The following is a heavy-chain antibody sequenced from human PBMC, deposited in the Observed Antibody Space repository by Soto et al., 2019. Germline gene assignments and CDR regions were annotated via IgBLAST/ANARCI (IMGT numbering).Heavy chain of an antibody. V-gene: IGHV1-69*13. CDR3: ARDIYCSRTSCYKSLNWFDP. CDR2: IIPIFGTA. Sequence: SVKVSCKASGGTFSSYAISWVRQAPGQGLEWMGGIIPIFGTANYAQKFQGRVTITADESTSTAYMELSSLRSEDTAVYYCARDIYCSRTSCYKSLNWFDPWGHVTLVTVSS. D-gene: IGHD2-2*02. J-gene: IGHJ5*02. CDR1: GGTFSSYA.